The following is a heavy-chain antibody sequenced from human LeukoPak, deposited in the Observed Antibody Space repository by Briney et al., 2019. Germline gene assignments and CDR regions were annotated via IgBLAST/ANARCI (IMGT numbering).Heavy chain of an antibody. CDR1: GGSISSSNYY. V-gene: IGHV4-39*01. J-gene: IGHJ5*02. CDR3: AIMGTGSS. D-gene: IGHD3-10*01. Sequence: SETLSLTCTVSGGSISSSNYYWGWIRQPPGQGLEWIGNTYYSGNTYYYNPSLKSRVTMSVDTSRNQFSLRLSSVTAADTAVYFCAIMGTGSSWGQGALVTVSS. CDR2: TYYSGNT.